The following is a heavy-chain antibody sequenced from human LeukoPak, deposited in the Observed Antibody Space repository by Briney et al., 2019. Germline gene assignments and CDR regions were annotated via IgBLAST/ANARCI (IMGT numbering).Heavy chain of an antibody. V-gene: IGHV3-74*01. D-gene: IGHD2-2*01. CDR1: GFTFSSYW. Sequence: GGSLRLSCAASGFTFSSYWMHWVRQAPGKGLVWVSRINTDGSSTSYADSVKGRFTISRDNAKNTLYLQMNSLRAEDTAVYYCARGQVGQLLGWFDPWGQGTLVTVSS. CDR2: INTDGSST. CDR3: ARGQVGQLLGWFDP. J-gene: IGHJ5*02.